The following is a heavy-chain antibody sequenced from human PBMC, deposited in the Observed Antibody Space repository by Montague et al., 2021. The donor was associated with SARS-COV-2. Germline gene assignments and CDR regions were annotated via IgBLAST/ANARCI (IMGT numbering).Heavy chain of an antibody. D-gene: IGHD6-13*01. V-gene: IGHV2-70*11. CDR1: GFSLSTSGMC. Sequence: PALVKPTQTLTLTCTFSGFSLSTSGMCVSWIRQPPGKALEWLARIDWGDDKYYSTSLKTRLTVSKDTSKNQVVLTMTNMDPVDTATYYCAREIAAAPDYWGQGTLVTVSS. CDR3: AREIAAAPDY. J-gene: IGHJ4*02. CDR2: IDWGDDK.